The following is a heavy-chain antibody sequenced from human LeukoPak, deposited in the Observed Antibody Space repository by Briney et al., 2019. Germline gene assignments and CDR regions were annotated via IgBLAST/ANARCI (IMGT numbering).Heavy chain of an antibody. D-gene: IGHD4-17*01. J-gene: IGHJ6*02. CDR1: GYSISSGYY. V-gene: IGHV4-38-2*02. CDR3: ANARGDYGNYYYYGMDV. CDR2: FYHSGST. Sequence: SETLSLTCTVSGYSISSGYYWGWIRQPPGKGLEWIGSFYHSGSTYYNPSLKSRVTISVDTSKNQFSLKLSSVTAADTAVYYCANARGDYGNYYYYGMDVWGLGTTVTVSS.